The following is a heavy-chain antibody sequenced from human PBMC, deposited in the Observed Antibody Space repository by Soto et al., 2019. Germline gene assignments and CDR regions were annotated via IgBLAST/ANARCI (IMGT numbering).Heavy chain of an antibody. CDR2: ISSSSSTI. D-gene: IGHD1-26*01. CDR3: ARNGRSGSYYFYYGMYV. J-gene: IGHJ6*02. Sequence: GGSLRLSCAASGFTFSSYSMNWVRQAPGKGLEWVSYISSSSSTIYYADSVKGRFTISRDISKNSLYLQMNSLIAEDTAVYYCARNGRSGSYYFYYGMYVWGQVTTVTVSS. CDR1: GFTFSSYS. V-gene: IGHV3-48*04.